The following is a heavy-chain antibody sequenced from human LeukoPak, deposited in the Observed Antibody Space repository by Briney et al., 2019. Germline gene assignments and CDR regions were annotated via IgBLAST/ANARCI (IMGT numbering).Heavy chain of an antibody. CDR1: GFSFRDHW. CDR2: INTAETDR. Sequence: GGSLRLSCAASGFSFRDHWMHWVRQVPGKRLMWVSRINTAETDRSYADSVKGRFTIARDNAKSTLYLQMNSLRVEDTAVYYCVRGGGPHHWGQGTLVAVSS. CDR3: VRGGGPHH. D-gene: IGHD2-15*01. J-gene: IGHJ5*02. V-gene: IGHV3-74*03.